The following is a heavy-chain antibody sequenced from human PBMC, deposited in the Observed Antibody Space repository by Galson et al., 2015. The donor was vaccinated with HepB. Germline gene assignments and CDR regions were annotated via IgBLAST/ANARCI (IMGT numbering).Heavy chain of an antibody. CDR3: ARGDYGGNAGSDAFDI. V-gene: IGHV1-46*01. CDR1: GYTFTRNY. J-gene: IGHJ3*02. D-gene: IGHD4-23*01. Sequence: SVKVSCKASGYTFTRNYMHWVRQAPGQGLEWMGIINPSGGSTSSAQKFQGRVTMTRDTSTSTVYMHLSSLRSEDTAVYYCARGDYGGNAGSDAFDIWGQGTMVTVSS. CDR2: INPSGGST.